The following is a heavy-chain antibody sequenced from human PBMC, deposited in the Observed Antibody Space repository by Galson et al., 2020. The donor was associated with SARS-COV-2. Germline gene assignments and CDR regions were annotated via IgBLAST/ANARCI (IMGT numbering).Heavy chain of an antibody. J-gene: IGHJ5*02. CDR2: VHYSGAT. D-gene: IGHD5-18*01. CDR3: ARGQLPGYSYENWFDP. Sequence: ASETLSLTCTVSGGSISSGDYYWNWIRQPPGKGLEWLGYVHYSGATYYYPSLRSRLTISIDTSKNRFSLNLSSVTAADTAVYFCARGQLPGYSYENWFDPWGQGTLVTVSS. V-gene: IGHV4-30-4*01. CDR1: GGSISSGDYY.